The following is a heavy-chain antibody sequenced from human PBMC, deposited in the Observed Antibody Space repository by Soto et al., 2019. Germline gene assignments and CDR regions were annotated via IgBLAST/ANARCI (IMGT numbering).Heavy chain of an antibody. D-gene: IGHD3-10*01. J-gene: IGHJ4*02. CDR3: AHRRVGKGHDY. CDR2: IYWDDDK. V-gene: IGHV2-5*02. Sequence: QITLKESGPTLVKPTQTLTLTCTFSGISLSPSGVGVGWIRQPPGKALEWLAIIYWDDDKHYSPSLKSRLTITKDSSKNQVVLTMTNMDPVDTATYYCAHRRVGKGHDYWGQGTLVTVSS. CDR1: GISLSPSGVG.